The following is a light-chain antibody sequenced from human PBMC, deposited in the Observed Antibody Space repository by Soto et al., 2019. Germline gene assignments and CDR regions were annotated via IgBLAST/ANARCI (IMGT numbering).Light chain of an antibody. CDR3: QQYRMSPNT. J-gene: IGKJ5*01. V-gene: IGKV3-11*01. Sequence: EIVLTQSPATLSLSPVERATLSCRASQSVSSYLAWYQQKPGQAPRLLIYDASNRATGIPARFSGSGSGTDFSLTIRGLKPEDFAVYYCQQYRMSPNTFGQGTRLEIK. CDR1: QSVSSY. CDR2: DAS.